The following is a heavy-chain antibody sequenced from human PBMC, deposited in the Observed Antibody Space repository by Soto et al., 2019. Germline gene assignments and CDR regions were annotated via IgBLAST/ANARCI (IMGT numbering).Heavy chain of an antibody. J-gene: IGHJ4*02. D-gene: IGHD6-19*01. CDR1: GFTVSMTY. Sequence: EVQLVESGGGLVQPGGSPRLSCAASGFTVSMTYMSWVRQAPGKGLEWVSVIYSGGSTYYADSVKGRFTISRHNTQNTLYLQMNNLRAEDTAVYYCARDQYNSGWYFSEYWGQGTLVTVSS. V-gene: IGHV3-53*04. CDR2: IYSGGST. CDR3: ARDQYNSGWYFSEY.